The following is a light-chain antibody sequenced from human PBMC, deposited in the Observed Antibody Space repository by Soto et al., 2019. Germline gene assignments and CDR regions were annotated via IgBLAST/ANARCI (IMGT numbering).Light chain of an antibody. CDR2: GAS. V-gene: IGKV3-20*01. J-gene: IGKJ1*01. CDR1: QSVISSY. CDR3: QQYGSSMWT. Sequence: EIVLTQSPGTLSLSPWERATLSCRASQSVISSYLAWYQQKPGQAPRLLIYGASSRATGIPDRFSGSGSGTGFALAISRPEPEDFAVYYCQQYGSSMWTFVQGTKV.